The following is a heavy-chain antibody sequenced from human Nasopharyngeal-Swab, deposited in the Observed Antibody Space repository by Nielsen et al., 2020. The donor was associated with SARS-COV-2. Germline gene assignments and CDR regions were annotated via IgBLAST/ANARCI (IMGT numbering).Heavy chain of an antibody. CDR1: GGSFSGYY. Sequence: SETLSLTCAVYGGSFSGYYWNWIRQPPGKGLEWIGEINHSGSTNYNPSLKSRVTISVDTSKNQFSLKLSSVTAADTAVYYCARGAEYYYGSGYYYGMDVWGQGTTVTVSS. CDR3: ARGAEYYYGSGYYYGMDV. J-gene: IGHJ6*02. CDR2: INHSGST. D-gene: IGHD3-10*01. V-gene: IGHV4-34*01.